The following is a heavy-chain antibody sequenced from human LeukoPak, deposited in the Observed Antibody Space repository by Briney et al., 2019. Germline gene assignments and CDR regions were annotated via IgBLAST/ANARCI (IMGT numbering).Heavy chain of an antibody. CDR2: INHSGST. D-gene: IGHD2-2*01. CDR1: GGSFSGYY. CDR3: ARSRPDIVVVPAARFDP. V-gene: IGHV4-34*01. J-gene: IGHJ5*02. Sequence: SETLSLTCAVYGGSFSGYYWSWIRQPPGKGLEWIGEINHSGSTNYNPSLKSRVTISVDTSKNQFSLKLSSVTAADTAVYYCARSRPDIVVVPAARFDPWGQGTLVTVSS.